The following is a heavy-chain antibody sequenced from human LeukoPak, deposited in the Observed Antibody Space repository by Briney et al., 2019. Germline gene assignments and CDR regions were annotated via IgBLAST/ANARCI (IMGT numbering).Heavy chain of an antibody. D-gene: IGHD2-15*01. CDR3: ARDPGSSVGIVVVQHATDAFDI. CDR1: GGRFSTTA. J-gene: IGHJ3*02. Sequence: GASVNVSCKASGGRFSTTAINWVRQAPGQGLEWMGGNIPPFGTPDYAQKFQGRVTITADESTSTVYMELTSLTSEDTAIYYCARDPGSSVGIVVVQHATDAFDIWGQGTMVTVSS. V-gene: IGHV1-69*13. CDR2: NIPPFGTP.